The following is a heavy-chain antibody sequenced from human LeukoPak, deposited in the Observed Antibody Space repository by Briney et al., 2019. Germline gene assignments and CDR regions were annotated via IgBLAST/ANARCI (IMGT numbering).Heavy chain of an antibody. CDR1: GFSLSSYA. J-gene: IGHJ3*02. CDR2: TSSSDAGK. CDR3: ATVVPVDAFDI. V-gene: IGHV3-23*01. Sequence: GGSLRLSCTVSGFSLSSYAMSWVRRAPGKGLEWVSATSSSDAGKYYADSVRGRFTISRDNSRNTLYLQMNSLRAEDTAVYYCATVVPVDAFDIWGQGTMVTVSS. D-gene: IGHD2-2*01.